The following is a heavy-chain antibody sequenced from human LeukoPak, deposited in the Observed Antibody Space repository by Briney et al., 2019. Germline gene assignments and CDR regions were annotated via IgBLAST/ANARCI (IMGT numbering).Heavy chain of an antibody. D-gene: IGHD3-3*01. CDR2: IYTSGST. Sequence: SETLSLTCTVSGGSISSYYWTWIRQPAGKGLEWIGRIYTSGSTNYNPSLKSRVTMSVDTSKNQFSLKLSSVTAADTAVYYCATLYYDFWSFDYWGQGTLVTVSS. CDR1: GGSISSYY. V-gene: IGHV4-4*07. CDR3: ATLYYDFWSFDY. J-gene: IGHJ4*02.